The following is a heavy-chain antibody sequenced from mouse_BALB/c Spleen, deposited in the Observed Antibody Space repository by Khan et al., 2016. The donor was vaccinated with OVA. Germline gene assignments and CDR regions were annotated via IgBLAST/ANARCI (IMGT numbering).Heavy chain of an antibody. CDR3: ARQSYRYDFTY. V-gene: IGHV2-2*01. CDR2: IWSGGST. CDR1: GFSLTTYG. J-gene: IGHJ3*01. Sequence: QVQLKESGPGLVQPSQSLSITCTVSGFSLTTYGIHWVRQSPGQGLEWLGVIWSGGSTDYNAPLISRLSISQDNSKSQVVVKMHSLQADDTAIYYCARQSYRYDFTYWGQGTLVTVSA. D-gene: IGHD2-12*01.